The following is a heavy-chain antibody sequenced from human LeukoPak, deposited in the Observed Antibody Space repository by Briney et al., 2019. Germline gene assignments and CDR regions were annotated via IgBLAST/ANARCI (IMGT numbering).Heavy chain of an antibody. Sequence: ASVKVSCKASGYTFTGYYMHWVRQAPGKGLEWMGGFDPEDGETIYAQKFQGRVTMTEDTSTDTAYMELSSLRSEDTAVYYCATESHYYDSSGYQNYWGQGTLVTVSS. V-gene: IGHV1-24*01. J-gene: IGHJ4*02. D-gene: IGHD3-22*01. CDR1: GYTFTGYY. CDR3: ATESHYYDSSGYQNY. CDR2: FDPEDGET.